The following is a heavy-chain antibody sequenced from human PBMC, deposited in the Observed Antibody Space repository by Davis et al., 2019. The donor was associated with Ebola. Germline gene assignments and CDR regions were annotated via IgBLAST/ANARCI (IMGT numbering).Heavy chain of an antibody. CDR3: ARLSGLFSSSSGALYFDL. Sequence: SETLSLTCTVSNFSFSSGYHWGWIRQPPGKGLEWIGAIYYNGRTYYNSSLEGRVTISLDTSKNQFSLKLRSVTAADTAVYFCARLSGLFSSSSGALYFDLWGRGTLVSVSS. J-gene: IGHJ2*01. V-gene: IGHV4-38-2*02. CDR1: NFSFSSGYH. D-gene: IGHD6-6*01. CDR2: IYYNGRT.